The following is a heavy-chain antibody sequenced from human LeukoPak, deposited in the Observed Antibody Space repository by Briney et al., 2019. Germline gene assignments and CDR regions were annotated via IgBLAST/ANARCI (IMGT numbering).Heavy chain of an antibody. D-gene: IGHD3-9*01. J-gene: IGHJ6*03. CDR2: INSDADKT. CDR1: GFTFTGYW. V-gene: IGHV3-74*01. Sequence: GGSLRLSCAASGFTFTGYWMHWVRQAPGKGLVWVSRINSDADKTGYAEAVKGRFTISRDNAKKTLYLEMDSLRVDDTAVYYCAREYYGILTGYYLDVWGKGTTVTVSS. CDR3: AREYYGILTGYYLDV.